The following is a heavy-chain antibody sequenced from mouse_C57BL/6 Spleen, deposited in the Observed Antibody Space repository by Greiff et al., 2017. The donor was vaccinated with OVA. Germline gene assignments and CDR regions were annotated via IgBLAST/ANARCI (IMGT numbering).Heavy chain of an antibody. CDR1: GFTIKNTY. Sequence: EVQLQQSVAELVRPGASVKLSCTASGFTIKNTYMHWVKQRPEQGLEWIGRIDPANGNTKYAPKFQGKATITADTSSNTAYLQLSSLTSEDSAIYYCAPGGSGYDYFDYWGQGTTLTVAS. CDR3: APGGSGYDYFDY. CDR2: IDPANGNT. V-gene: IGHV14-3*01. J-gene: IGHJ2*01. D-gene: IGHD3-2*02.